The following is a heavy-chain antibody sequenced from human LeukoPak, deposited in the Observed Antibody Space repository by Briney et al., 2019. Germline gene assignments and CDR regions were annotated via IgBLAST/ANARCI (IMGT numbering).Heavy chain of an antibody. Sequence: GGSLRLSCAVSGFTFSNYWMSWVRQAPGKGLEWVANIKQDGSEKYHVGSVKGRFTISRDNAKNSLYLQMNSLRTEDTALYYCAKSAEVHSYYYMDVWGKGTTVTISS. D-gene: IGHD3-10*01. CDR2: IKQDGSEK. CDR3: AKSAEVHSYYYMDV. V-gene: IGHV3-7*03. J-gene: IGHJ6*03. CDR1: GFTFSNYW.